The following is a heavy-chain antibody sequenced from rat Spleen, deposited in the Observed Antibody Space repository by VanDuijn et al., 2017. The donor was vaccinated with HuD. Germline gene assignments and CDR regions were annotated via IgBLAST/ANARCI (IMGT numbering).Heavy chain of an antibody. D-gene: IGHD1-4*01. CDR1: GFTFSDYN. Sequence: EVQLVESGGGLVQPGRSLKLSCAVSGFTFSDYNMAWVRQAPKKGLEWVATISYDVGTTYYRDSVKGRFTISRNSAKSTLYLQMDSLRSEDTATYYCVREAGLPVHYFDYWGQGVMVTVSS. V-gene: IGHV5-7*01. CDR2: ISYDVGTT. CDR3: VREAGLPVHYFDY. J-gene: IGHJ2*01.